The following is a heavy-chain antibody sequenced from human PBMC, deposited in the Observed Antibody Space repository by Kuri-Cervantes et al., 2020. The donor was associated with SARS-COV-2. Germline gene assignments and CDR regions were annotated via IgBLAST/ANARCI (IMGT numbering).Heavy chain of an antibody. CDR3: ARELGGGSV. V-gene: IGHV3-23*01. J-gene: IGHJ4*02. D-gene: IGHD2-15*01. Sequence: GESLKISCAASGFTFSSYAMSWVRQAPGKGPEWVSVISASGASTYYADSVKGRFTISRDNAKNSLYLQMNSLRAEDTAVYYCARELGGGSVWGQGTLVTVSS. CDR1: GFTFSSYA. CDR2: ISASGAST.